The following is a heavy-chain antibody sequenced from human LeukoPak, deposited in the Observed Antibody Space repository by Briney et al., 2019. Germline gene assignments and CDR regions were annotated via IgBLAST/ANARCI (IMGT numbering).Heavy chain of an antibody. Sequence: GGSLRLSCAASGFTFSSYGMHWVRQAPGKGLEWVAVIWYDGSNKYYADSVKGRFTTSRDNSKNTLYLQMNSLRAEDTAVYYCAKDRSYSSGWYRGFDYWGQGTLVTVSS. CDR3: AKDRSYSSGWYRGFDY. V-gene: IGHV3-30*02. CDR1: GFTFSSYG. D-gene: IGHD6-19*01. CDR2: IWYDGSNK. J-gene: IGHJ4*02.